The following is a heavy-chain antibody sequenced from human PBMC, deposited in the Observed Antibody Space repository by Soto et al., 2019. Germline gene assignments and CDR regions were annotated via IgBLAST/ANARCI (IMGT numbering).Heavy chain of an antibody. CDR2: IYPSDSDT. CDR3: ARRPGNYFDY. J-gene: IGHJ4*02. CDR1: GYIFSTSW. Sequence: PGESLKISCKGSGYIFSTSWIAWVRQMPGKGLEWMGIIYPSDSDTRYSSSFQGQVTITVDKSINTAYLQWSSLKASDTAIYYCARRPGNYFDYWGQGTLVTVSS. V-gene: IGHV5-51*01.